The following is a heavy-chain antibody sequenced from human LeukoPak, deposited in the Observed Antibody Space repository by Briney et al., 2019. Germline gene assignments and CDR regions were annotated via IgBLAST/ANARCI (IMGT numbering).Heavy chain of an antibody. D-gene: IGHD3-22*01. Sequence: GGSLRLSCAASGFTFSTYSMNWVRQAPGKGLEWVSSTSPGSSYLYYADSVKGRFTISRDNAKKSLYLQMNSLRAEDTAVYYCASSRYDSSGYYGIIGYWGQGTLVTVSS. V-gene: IGHV3-21*01. CDR2: TSPGSSYL. CDR3: ASSRYDSSGYYGIIGY. J-gene: IGHJ4*02. CDR1: GFTFSTYS.